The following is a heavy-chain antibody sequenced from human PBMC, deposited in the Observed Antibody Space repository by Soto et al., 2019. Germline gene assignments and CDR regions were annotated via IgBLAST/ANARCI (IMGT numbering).Heavy chain of an antibody. J-gene: IGHJ6*02. Sequence: SETLSLTCTAYGESFNGYYWSWIRQPPGKGLEWIGEIHHSGSTNYNPSLKSRVTFSIDTSKRQFSLKVRSVTAADTAVYYCARGKRGSSWYRGEEKYYYYGTDVWGQGTPVTVSS. CDR2: IHHSGST. CDR1: GESFNGYY. D-gene: IGHD6-13*01. V-gene: IGHV4-34*01. CDR3: ARGKRGSSWYRGEEKYYYYGTDV.